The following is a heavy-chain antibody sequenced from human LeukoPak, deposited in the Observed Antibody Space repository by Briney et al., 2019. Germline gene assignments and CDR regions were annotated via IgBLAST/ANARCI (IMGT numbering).Heavy chain of an antibody. CDR2: IYYSGST. CDR3: ARVFSTRGRFLEWSKKRGEIYFDY. Sequence: IPSETLSLTCTVSGGSISSGDYYWSWIRQPPGKGLEWIGYIYYSGSTNYNPSLKSRVTISVDTSKNQFSLKLSSVTAADTAVYYCARVFSTRGRFLEWSKKRGEIYFDYWGQGTLVTVFS. D-gene: IGHD3-3*01. V-gene: IGHV4-30-4*01. J-gene: IGHJ4*02. CDR1: GGSISSGDYY.